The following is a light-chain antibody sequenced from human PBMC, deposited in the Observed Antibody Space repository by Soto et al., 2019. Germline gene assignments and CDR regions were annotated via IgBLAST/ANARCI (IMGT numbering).Light chain of an antibody. V-gene: IGKV4-1*01. J-gene: IGKJ2*01. Sequence: DIVMTQSPDSLAVSLGERATINCKSSQSVLYSSNNKNYLAWYQQKPGQPPKLLIYWASTRESGVPDRFSGSGSGTDFTLTISSLQAEGVAVYYCQQYYTTPYTFGQGTKLEIK. CDR2: WAS. CDR1: QSVLYSSNNKNY. CDR3: QQYYTTPYT.